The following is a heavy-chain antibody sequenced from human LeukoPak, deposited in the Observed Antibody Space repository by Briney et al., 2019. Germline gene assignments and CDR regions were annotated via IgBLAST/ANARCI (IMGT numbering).Heavy chain of an antibody. CDR2: ISGSGGST. J-gene: IGHJ4*02. V-gene: IGHV3-23*01. CDR1: GFTFSSYA. Sequence: PGGSLRLSCAASGFTFSSYAMSWVRQAPGKGLEWVSAISGSGGSTYYAGSVKGRFTISRDNSKNTLYLQMNSLRAEDTAVYYCAKGDLIVVVTAIPVSDYWGQGTLVTVSS. CDR3: AKGDLIVVVTAIPVSDY. D-gene: IGHD2-21*02.